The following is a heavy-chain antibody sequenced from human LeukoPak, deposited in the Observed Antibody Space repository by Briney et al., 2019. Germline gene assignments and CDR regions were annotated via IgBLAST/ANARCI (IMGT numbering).Heavy chain of an antibody. J-gene: IGHJ4*02. Sequence: SETLSLTCTVSGGSISSGDYYWSWIRQHPGKGLEWIGYIYYSRSSYYNSSLKSRVTISLDTSKNQFSLRLTSVTAADTAVYYCARHGLYQDYGYWGQGTLVTVSS. D-gene: IGHD3-16*01. CDR2: IYYSRSS. CDR1: GGSISSGDYY. CDR3: ARHGLYQDYGY. V-gene: IGHV4-30-4*08.